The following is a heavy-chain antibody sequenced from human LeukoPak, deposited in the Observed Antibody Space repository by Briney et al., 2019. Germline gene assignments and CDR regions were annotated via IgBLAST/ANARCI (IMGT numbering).Heavy chain of an antibody. J-gene: IGHJ4*02. V-gene: IGHV3-23*01. CDR3: AKDLRWLQYGY. Sequence: GASLRLSCAASGFTFSSYAMSWVRQAPGTGLEWGLAISGSGGSTYYADSVKGRFTISRDNSKNTLYLQMNSLRAEDTAVYYCAKDLRWLQYGYWGQGTLVTVSS. D-gene: IGHD5-24*01. CDR1: GFTFSSYA. CDR2: ISGSGGST.